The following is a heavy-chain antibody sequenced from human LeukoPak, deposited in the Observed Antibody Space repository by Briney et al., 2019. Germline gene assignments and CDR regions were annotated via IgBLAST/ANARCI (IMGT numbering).Heavy chain of an antibody. CDR2: IKQDGSEK. Sequence: GGSLRLSCTASGFTFTTYWMSWVRQAPGKGLEWVANIKQDGSEKYYVDSVKGRFTISRDNAKNSLYLQMNSLRAEDTAVYYCAKLASSSWYNPFGYWGQGTLVTVSS. D-gene: IGHD6-13*01. V-gene: IGHV3-7*03. CDR1: GFTFTTYW. CDR3: AKLASSSWYNPFGY. J-gene: IGHJ4*02.